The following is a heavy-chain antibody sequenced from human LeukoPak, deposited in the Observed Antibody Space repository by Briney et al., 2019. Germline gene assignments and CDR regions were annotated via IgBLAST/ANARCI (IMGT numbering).Heavy chain of an antibody. CDR2: INHSGST. CDR1: GGSFSGYY. J-gene: IGHJ5*02. D-gene: IGHD3-3*01. Sequence: PSETLSLTCAVYGGSFSGYYWSWIRQPPGKGLEWIGEINHSGSTNYNPSLKSRVTISVDTSKNQFSLKLSSVTAADTAVYYCATNTIFGVVNWFDPWGQGTLVTVSS. CDR3: ATNTIFGVVNWFDP. V-gene: IGHV4-34*01.